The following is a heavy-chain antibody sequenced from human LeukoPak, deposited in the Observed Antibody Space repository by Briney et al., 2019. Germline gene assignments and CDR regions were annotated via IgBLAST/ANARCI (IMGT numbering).Heavy chain of an antibody. CDR3: ARARYYYGSGSYLN. Sequence: SETLSLTCAVYGGSFSGYYWSWIRQPPGKGLEWIGEINHSGSTNYNPSLKSRVTISVDTSKNQFSLKLSSVTAADTAVYYCARARYYYGSGSYLNWGQGTLVTVSS. J-gene: IGHJ4*02. V-gene: IGHV4-34*01. D-gene: IGHD3-10*01. CDR2: INHSGST. CDR1: GGSFSGYY.